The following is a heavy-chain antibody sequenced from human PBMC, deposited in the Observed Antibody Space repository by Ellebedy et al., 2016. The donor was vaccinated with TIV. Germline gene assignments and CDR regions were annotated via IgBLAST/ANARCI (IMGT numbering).Heavy chain of an antibody. CDR2: IGTAGDP. CDR1: GFTFSSYD. Sequence: GESLKISCAASGFTFSSYDMHWVRQATGKGLEWVSAIGTAGDPYYPGSVKGRFTISRENAKNSLYLKMNSLRAGDTAVYYCARGGTTVAGYYYYGMDVWGQGTTVTVSS. CDR3: ARGGTTVAGYYYYGMDV. D-gene: IGHD4-17*01. J-gene: IGHJ6*02. V-gene: IGHV3-13*05.